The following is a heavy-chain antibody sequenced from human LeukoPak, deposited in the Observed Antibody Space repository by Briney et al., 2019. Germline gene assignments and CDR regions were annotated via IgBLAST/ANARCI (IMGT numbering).Heavy chain of an antibody. J-gene: IGHJ4*02. V-gene: IGHV3-53*01. CDR2: IYSGGST. Sequence: PGGSLRLSCAASLFTVTSNYMSWVRQAPGKGLEWVSVIYSGGSTYYADSVKGRFTISRDNSKNTLYLQMNSLRAEDTAVYYCARGGSSGYDYEAFDYWGQGTLVTVSS. D-gene: IGHD5-12*01. CDR1: LFTVTSNY. CDR3: ARGGSSGYDYEAFDY.